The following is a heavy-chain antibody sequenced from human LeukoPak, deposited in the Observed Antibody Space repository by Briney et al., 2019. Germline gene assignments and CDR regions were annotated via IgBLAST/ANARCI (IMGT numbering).Heavy chain of an antibody. CDR1: GYTFTSYG. J-gene: IGHJ6*02. D-gene: IGHD4-17*01. CDR3: ARGYYGDYYYGMDV. CDR2: ISAYNGNT. Sequence: ASVKVSCKASGYTFTSYGISWVRQAPGQGLEWMGWISAYNGNTNCAQKLQGRVTMTTDTSTSTAYMELRSLRSDDTAVYYCARGYYGDYYYGMDVWGQGTTVTVSS. V-gene: IGHV1-18*01.